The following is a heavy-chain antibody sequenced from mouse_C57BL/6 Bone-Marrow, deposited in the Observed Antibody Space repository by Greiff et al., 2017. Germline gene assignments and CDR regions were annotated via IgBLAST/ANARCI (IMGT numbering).Heavy chain of an antibody. D-gene: IGHD2-1*01. Sequence: QVQLQQPGAELVKPGASVKLSCKASGYTFTSYWMHWVKQRPGQGLEWIGMIHPNSGSTNYNEKFKRKATLTLDKSSNTAYMQLSSLTSEDSAVYYCAGDYYGNSAWFAYWGQGTLVTVSA. CDR3: AGDYYGNSAWFAY. CDR1: GYTFTSYW. CDR2: IHPNSGST. V-gene: IGHV1-64*01. J-gene: IGHJ3*01.